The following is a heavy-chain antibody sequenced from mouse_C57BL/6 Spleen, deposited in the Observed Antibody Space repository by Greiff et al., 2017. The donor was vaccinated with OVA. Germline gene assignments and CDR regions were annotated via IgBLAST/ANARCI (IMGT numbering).Heavy chain of an antibody. CDR2: FYPGSGSI. CDR1: GYTFTEYT. J-gene: IGHJ3*01. D-gene: IGHD2-2*01. CDR3: ARHERAYGSPWFAY. V-gene: IGHV1-62-2*01. Sequence: QVQLQQSGAELVKPGASVKLSCKASGYTFTEYTIHWVKQRSGQGLAWIGWFYPGSGSIKYSAKFKDKATLTADKSSSTVYMELSRVTSADSAVYFCARHERAYGSPWFAYWGQGTLVTVSA.